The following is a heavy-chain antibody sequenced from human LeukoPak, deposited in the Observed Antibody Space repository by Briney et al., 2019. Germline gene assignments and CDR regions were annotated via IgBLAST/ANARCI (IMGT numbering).Heavy chain of an antibody. Sequence: PSETLSLTCTVSGGSISSGSYYWSWIRQPAGKGLEWIGRIYTSGSTNYNPSLKSRVTISVDTSKNQFSLKLSSVTAADTAVYYCATIHSGSPWGAFDIWGQGTMVTVSS. V-gene: IGHV4-61*02. J-gene: IGHJ3*02. D-gene: IGHD1-26*01. CDR2: IYTSGST. CDR1: GGSISSGSYY. CDR3: ATIHSGSPWGAFDI.